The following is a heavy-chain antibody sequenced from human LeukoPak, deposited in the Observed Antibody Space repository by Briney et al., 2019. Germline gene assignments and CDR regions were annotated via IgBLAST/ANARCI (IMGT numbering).Heavy chain of an antibody. CDR3: ARDSDTYGYDY. Sequence: SETLSLTCTVSGGSISSYYWSWIRQPPGKGLEWIGYIYYSGSTNYNPSLKSRVTMSVDTSKNQFSLKLSSVTAADTAVYYCARDSDTYGYDYWGQGTLVTVSS. CDR1: GGSISSYY. J-gene: IGHJ4*02. CDR2: IYYSGST. V-gene: IGHV4-59*12. D-gene: IGHD5-18*01.